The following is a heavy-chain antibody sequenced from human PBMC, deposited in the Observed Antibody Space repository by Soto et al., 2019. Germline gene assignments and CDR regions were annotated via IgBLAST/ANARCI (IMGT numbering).Heavy chain of an antibody. CDR3: AKDLGSSVVA. J-gene: IGHJ5*02. V-gene: IGHV4-4*02. CDR2: IYHTGKT. D-gene: IGHD6-19*01. CDR1: GGSISGTSW. Sequence: QVLLQESGPRLVRPSGTLSLNCAVSGGSISGTSWWTWVRQSPGRGLEWIGEIYHTGKTNYHSSRASRVTMSVDKSNTHFSLRVDSVTAADTALYFCAKDLGSSVVAWGPGILVTVSS.